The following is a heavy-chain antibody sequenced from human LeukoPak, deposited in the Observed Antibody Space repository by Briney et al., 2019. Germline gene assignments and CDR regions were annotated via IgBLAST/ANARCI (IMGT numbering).Heavy chain of an antibody. CDR3: VKDYNWNIFHY. CDR1: GFTFSSYA. V-gene: IGHV3-64D*09. D-gene: IGHD1/OR15-1a*01. J-gene: IGHJ4*02. Sequence: GGSLRLSCSASGFTFSSYAMHWVRQAPGKGLEYVSGISSNGGSTYYADSVKGRFTNSRDNSKNTLYLQMSSLRADDTAVYYCVKDYNWNIFHYWGQGTLVTVSS. CDR2: ISSNGGST.